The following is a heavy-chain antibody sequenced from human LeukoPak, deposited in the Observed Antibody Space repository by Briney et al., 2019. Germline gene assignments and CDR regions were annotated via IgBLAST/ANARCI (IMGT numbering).Heavy chain of an antibody. CDR3: ARVGVTAFDI. J-gene: IGHJ3*02. CDR2: ISGIGVGST. CDR1: GFSFRSHG. D-gene: IGHD2-21*02. Sequence: PGGTLRLSCAASGFSFRSHGMNWVRQAPGKGLEWVSGISGIGVGSTYYVDYVKGRFTISRDNSKNTLYLQMNSLRVEDTAVYYCARVGVTAFDIWGQGTMVTVSS. V-gene: IGHV3-23*01.